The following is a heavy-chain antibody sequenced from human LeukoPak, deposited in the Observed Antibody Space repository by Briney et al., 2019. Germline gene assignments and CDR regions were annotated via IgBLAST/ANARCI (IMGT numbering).Heavy chain of an antibody. CDR3: ASTPVGATPFDY. D-gene: IGHD1-26*01. V-gene: IGHV4-39*07. Sequence: SETLSLTCTVSGGSISSSSYYWGWIRQPPGKGLEWIGSIYYSGSTYYNPSLKSRVTISVDTSKNQFSLKLSSVTPADTAVYYCASTPVGATPFDYWGQGTLVTVSS. J-gene: IGHJ4*02. CDR1: GGSISSSSYY. CDR2: IYYSGST.